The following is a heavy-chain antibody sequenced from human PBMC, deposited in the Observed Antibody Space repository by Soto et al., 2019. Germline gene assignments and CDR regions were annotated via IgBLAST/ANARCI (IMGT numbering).Heavy chain of an antibody. CDR2: IFSGGST. CDR1: GFTVSSNY. CDR3: ARAVGTPPIFDY. J-gene: IGHJ4*02. V-gene: IGHV3-66*01. Sequence: PGGSLRLSCAASGFTVSSNYMSWVRQAPGKGLEWVSVIFSGGSTYYADSVKGRFTISRDNSKNTLYLQMNSLRAEDTAVYYCARAVGTPPIFDYWGQGTLVTVS. D-gene: IGHD1-1*01.